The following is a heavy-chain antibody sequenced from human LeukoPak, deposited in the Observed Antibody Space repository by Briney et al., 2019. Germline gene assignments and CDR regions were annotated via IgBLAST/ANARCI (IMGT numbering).Heavy chain of an antibody. CDR3: ARERLGDRVLRFLEGYFDY. V-gene: IGHV4-39*07. CDR2: IYYSGST. D-gene: IGHD3-3*01. CDR1: GGSISSSSYY. J-gene: IGHJ4*02. Sequence: PSETLSLTCTVSGGSISSSSYYWGWIRQPPGKGLEWIGSIYYSGSTYYNPSLKSRVTISVDTSKNQFSLKLSSVTAADTAVYYCARERLGDRVLRFLEGYFDYWGQGTQVTVSS.